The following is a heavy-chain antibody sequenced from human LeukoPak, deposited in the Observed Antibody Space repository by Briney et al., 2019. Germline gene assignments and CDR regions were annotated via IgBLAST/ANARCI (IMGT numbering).Heavy chain of an antibody. CDR1: GGSFSGYY. CDR3: ARAPEFDCSGGSCYP. CDR2: INHSGGT. D-gene: IGHD2-15*01. Sequence: SETLSLACAVYGGSFSGYYWSWIRQPPGKGLEWIGEINHSGGTNYNPSLKSRVTISVDTSKNQFSLKLSSVTAADTAVYYCARAPEFDCSGGSCYPWGQGTLVTVSS. J-gene: IGHJ5*02. V-gene: IGHV4-34*01.